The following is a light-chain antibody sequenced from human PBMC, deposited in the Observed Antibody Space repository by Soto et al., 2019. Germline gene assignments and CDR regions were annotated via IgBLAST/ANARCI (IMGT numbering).Light chain of an antibody. CDR3: SSYTTSSTLNVV. CDR2: GNR. CDR1: SSNLGAGYD. V-gene: IGLV1-40*01. J-gene: IGLJ2*01. Sequence: QSVLTQPPSVSGAPGQRVTLSCTGNSSNLGAGYDVHWYQQLPGAAPKLVIFGNRNRPSGVPERFSGSKSGNTASLTISGLQAEDEADYYCSSYTTSSTLNVVFGGGTKLTVL.